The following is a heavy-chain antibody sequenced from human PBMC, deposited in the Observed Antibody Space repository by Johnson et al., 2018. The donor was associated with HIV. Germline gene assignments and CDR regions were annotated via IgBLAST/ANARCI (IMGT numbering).Heavy chain of an antibody. Sequence: QVQLVESGGGLVKPGGSLRLSCAASGFTFSNAWMSWVRQAPGKGLEWVAVISYDGSNNYYADAVKGRFNISRDNSKNTLSLQMNSLRAEDTALYYCAEGRVVAASRDAFDIWGQGTMVTVSS. V-gene: IGHV3-30*18. CDR3: AEGRVVAASRDAFDI. D-gene: IGHD2-15*01. J-gene: IGHJ3*02. CDR2: ISYDGSNN. CDR1: GFTFSNAW.